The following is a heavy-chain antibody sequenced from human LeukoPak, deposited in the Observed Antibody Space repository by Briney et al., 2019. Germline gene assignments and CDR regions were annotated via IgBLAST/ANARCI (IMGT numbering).Heavy chain of an antibody. Sequence: VASVKVSCKASGDTLSKNAISWVRQAPGQGLEWMGGIIPIFGTANYAQKFQGRVTITADESTSTAYMELSSLRSEDTAVYYCARVFEESITGTDWYAFDIWGQGTMVTVSS. V-gene: IGHV1-69*13. CDR2: IIPIFGTA. CDR1: GDTLSKNA. J-gene: IGHJ3*02. CDR3: ARVFEESITGTDWYAFDI. D-gene: IGHD1-7*01.